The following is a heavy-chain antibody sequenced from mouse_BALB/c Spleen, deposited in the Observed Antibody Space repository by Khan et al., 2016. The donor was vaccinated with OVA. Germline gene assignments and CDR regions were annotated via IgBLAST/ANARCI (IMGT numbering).Heavy chain of an antibody. Sequence: QVQLQQSGAELVKPGASVKMSCKASGYTFTSYTMHWVKQRPGQGLEWIGYINPSSGYTKYNQKFKDKATLTADKSSSTAFMQLCSLTSDDSRFYYCARKSARASYWGQGTTLTVSS. CDR3: ARKSARASY. V-gene: IGHV1-4*01. CDR2: INPSSGYT. J-gene: IGHJ2*01. CDR1: GYTFTSYT.